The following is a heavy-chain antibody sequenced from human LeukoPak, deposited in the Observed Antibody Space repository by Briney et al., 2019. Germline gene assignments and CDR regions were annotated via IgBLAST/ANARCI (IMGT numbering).Heavy chain of an antibody. CDR1: GFTFSSYA. V-gene: IGHV3-23*01. Sequence: GGSLRLSCAASGFTFSSYAMSWVRQAPGKGLEWVSAISGSGGSTYYADSVKGRFTISRDNSKNTLYLQMNSLRAEDTAVYYCAIDPEWFGEPKDAFDIWGQGTMVTVSS. CDR2: ISGSGGST. J-gene: IGHJ3*02. CDR3: AIDPEWFGEPKDAFDI. D-gene: IGHD3-10*01.